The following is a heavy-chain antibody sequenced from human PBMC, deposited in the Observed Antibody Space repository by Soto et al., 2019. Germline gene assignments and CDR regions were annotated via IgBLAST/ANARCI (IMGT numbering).Heavy chain of an antibody. D-gene: IGHD1-26*01. CDR1: GFIFSTYG. J-gene: IGHJ4*02. CDR3: VRAVGPYDY. Sequence: QVQLVESGGGVVQPGRSLRLSCTTSGFIFSTYGIHWVRQAPGKGLEWVAVIWPDGSNKYYADSVKGRFTISRDNSRNILWRQMNSLRAEDTAISYCVRAVGPYDYWGQGTLVTVSS. CDR2: IWPDGSNK. V-gene: IGHV3-33*01.